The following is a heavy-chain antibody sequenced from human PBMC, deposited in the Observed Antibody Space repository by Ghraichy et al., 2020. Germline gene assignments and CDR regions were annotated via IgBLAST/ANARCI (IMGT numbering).Heavy chain of an antibody. J-gene: IGHJ5*02. CDR2: IYFRGNT. CDR3: ARLFSGTRPPDH. V-gene: IGHV4-39*01. D-gene: IGHD1-1*01. Sequence: SETLSLTCTVSGGSIRSTTYYWGWVRQPPGKGLELIGSIYFRGNTYYNPSLKSRVTISVDTSKSQISLRLSSVTAADTAVYYCARLFSGTRPPDHWGPGTLVTVSS. CDR1: GGSIRSTTYY.